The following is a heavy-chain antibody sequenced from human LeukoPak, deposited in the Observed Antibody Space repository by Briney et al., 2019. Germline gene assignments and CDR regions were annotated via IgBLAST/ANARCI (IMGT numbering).Heavy chain of an antibody. J-gene: IGHJ4*02. D-gene: IGHD4-17*01. CDR3: ASVASTVTTVPGYYFDY. V-gene: IGHV3-23*01. Sequence: GGSLRLSCAASGFTFSSYAMSWVRQAPGKGLEWVSAISGSGGGTYYADSVKGRFTISRDNSKNTLYLQMNSLRAEDTAVYYCASVASTVTTVPGYYFDYWGQGTLVTVSS. CDR1: GFTFSSYA. CDR2: ISGSGGGT.